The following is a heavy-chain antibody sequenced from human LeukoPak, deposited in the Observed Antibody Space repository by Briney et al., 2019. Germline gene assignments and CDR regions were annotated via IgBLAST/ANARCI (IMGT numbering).Heavy chain of an antibody. D-gene: IGHD3-22*01. Sequence: SETLSLTCAVSGGSISSSNWWSWVRQPPGKGLEWIGEIYHSGSTNYNPSLKSRVTILVDKSKNQFSLKLSSVTAADTAVYYCAREEGDDSSGYYYFDYWGQGTLVTVSS. V-gene: IGHV4-4*02. CDR3: AREEGDDSSGYYYFDY. CDR1: GGSISSSNW. CDR2: IYHSGST. J-gene: IGHJ4*02.